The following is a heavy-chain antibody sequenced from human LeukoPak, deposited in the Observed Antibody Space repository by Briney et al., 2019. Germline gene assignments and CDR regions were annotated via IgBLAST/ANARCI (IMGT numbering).Heavy chain of an antibody. V-gene: IGHV4-59*08. J-gene: IGHJ2*01. Sequence: SETLSLTCTVSGGSTRSSYWSWIRQPPGKGLEWIGYIYYSGNTNYNPSLKSRVTISVDTSKNQFSLKLSSVTAADTAVYYCANYGDYGWYFDLWGRGTLVTVSS. CDR1: GGSTRSSY. CDR3: ANYGDYGWYFDL. D-gene: IGHD4-17*01. CDR2: IYYSGNT.